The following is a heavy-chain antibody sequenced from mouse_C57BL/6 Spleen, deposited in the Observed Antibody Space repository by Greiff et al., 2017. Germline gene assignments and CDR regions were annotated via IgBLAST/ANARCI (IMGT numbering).Heavy chain of an antibody. D-gene: IGHD2-5*01. CDR2: ISYSGST. Sequence: EVKLQESGPGMVKPSQSLSLTCTVTGYSITSGYDWHWIRHFPGNKLEWMGYISYSGSTNYNPSLKSRISITHDTSKNHFFLKLNSVTTEDTATYYCARHSNNGGFAYWGQGTLVTVSA. CDR1: GYSITSGYD. CDR3: ARHSNNGGFAY. J-gene: IGHJ3*01. V-gene: IGHV3-1*01.